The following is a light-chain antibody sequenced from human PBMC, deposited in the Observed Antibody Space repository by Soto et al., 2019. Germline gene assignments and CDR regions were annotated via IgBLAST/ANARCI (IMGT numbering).Light chain of an antibody. Sequence: DIQMTQSPSSLSASLGDRVTITCRASQSMNNYLNWYQQEEGKAPKLLIYAATSLQSGVPSRFSGSGSGTEFTLTISSLQPGDFATYYCQQSYNSPYTCGLGTKLEIK. J-gene: IGKJ2*01. CDR1: QSMNNY. CDR2: AAT. CDR3: QQSYNSPYT. V-gene: IGKV1-39*01.